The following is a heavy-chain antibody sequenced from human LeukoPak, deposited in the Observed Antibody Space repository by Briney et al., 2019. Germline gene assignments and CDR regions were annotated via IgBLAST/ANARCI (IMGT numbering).Heavy chain of an antibody. D-gene: IGHD3-16*01. V-gene: IGHV3-30*04. Sequence: GGSLRLSCAASGFTFSSYAMHWVRQAPGKGLEWVAVISYDGSNKYYADSVKGRFTISRDNSKNTLYLQMNSLRAEDTAVYYCATGPGDYYFDYWGQGTLVTVSS. CDR3: ATGPGDYYFDY. CDR1: GFTFSSYA. J-gene: IGHJ4*02. CDR2: ISYDGSNK.